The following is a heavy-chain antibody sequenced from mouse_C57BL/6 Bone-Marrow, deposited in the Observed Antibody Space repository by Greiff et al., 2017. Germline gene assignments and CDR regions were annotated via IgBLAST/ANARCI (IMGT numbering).Heavy chain of an antibody. CDR1: GFTFSSYG. J-gene: IGHJ3*01. CDR3: ARKDYYGSSAWFAY. V-gene: IGHV5-6*02. CDR2: ISSGGSYT. D-gene: IGHD1-1*01. Sequence: DVMLVESGGDLVKPGGSLKLSCAASGFTFSSYGMSWVRPTPDKRLAWVATISSGGSYTYSPDSVKGRFTISRDNDKNTLYLQMSSLKSEDTAMYYCARKDYYGSSAWFAYWGQGTLVTVSA.